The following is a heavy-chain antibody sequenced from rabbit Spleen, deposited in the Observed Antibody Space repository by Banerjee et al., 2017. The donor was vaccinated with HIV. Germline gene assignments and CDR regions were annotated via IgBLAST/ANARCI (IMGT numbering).Heavy chain of an antibody. D-gene: IGHD7-1*01. CDR1: GFSLSGKYY. Sequence: QEQLVESGGGLVQPEGSLTLTCTTSGFSLSGKYYMWWVRQAPGRGLEWIACIDDGDDGRPYYATWAKGRFTISSDNAQNTLYLQLKSLTAADTATYFCARGPPYAGYAAFGYVYFNLWGPGTLVTVS. CDR2: IDDGDDGRP. CDR3: ARGPPYAGYAAFGYVYFNL. J-gene: IGHJ4*01. V-gene: IGHV1S45*01.